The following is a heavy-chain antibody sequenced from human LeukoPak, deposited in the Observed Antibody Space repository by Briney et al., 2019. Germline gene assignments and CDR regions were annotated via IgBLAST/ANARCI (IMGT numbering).Heavy chain of an antibody. CDR3: ARALFSTSFHGFDP. CDR2: ISYDGSNK. CDR1: GFTFSSYA. J-gene: IGHJ5*02. D-gene: IGHD2-2*01. V-gene: IGHV3-30-3*01. Sequence: PGGSLRLSCAASGFTFSSYAMHWVRRAPGKGLEWVAVISYDGSNKYNVDSVKGRFTISRDNSKNTLYLRMNSLRAEDTAVYYCARALFSTSFHGFDPWGQGTLVTVSS.